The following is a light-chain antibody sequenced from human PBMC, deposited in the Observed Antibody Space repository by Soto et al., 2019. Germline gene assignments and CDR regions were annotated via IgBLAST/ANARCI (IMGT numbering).Light chain of an antibody. CDR3: SSYGGGNTVV. CDR2: EVS. Sequence: QSALTQPPSASGSPGQSVIISCTGTSSDVGGYNYVSWYQQHPGKAPKLMIYEVSKRPSGVPDRFSGSKSGNTASLTVSGLQAEDEADYYCSSYGGGNTVVFGGGTQLTVL. J-gene: IGLJ2*01. CDR1: SSDVGGYNY. V-gene: IGLV2-8*01.